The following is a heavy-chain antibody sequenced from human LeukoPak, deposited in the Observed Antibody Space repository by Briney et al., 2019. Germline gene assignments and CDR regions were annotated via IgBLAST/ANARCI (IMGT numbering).Heavy chain of an antibody. CDR1: GFTFSDYS. CDR3: ARVPYSSGWYSFFDH. CDR2: ISDRSTTI. D-gene: IGHD6-19*01. Sequence: GGSLRLSCAASGFTFSDYSMNWVRQAPGKGLKWFSHISDRSTTIYYADSVKGRFTISRDNARYSLYLQMDSLRAEDTAVYYCARVPYSSGWYSFFDHWGQGALVTVSS. V-gene: IGHV3-48*01. J-gene: IGHJ4*02.